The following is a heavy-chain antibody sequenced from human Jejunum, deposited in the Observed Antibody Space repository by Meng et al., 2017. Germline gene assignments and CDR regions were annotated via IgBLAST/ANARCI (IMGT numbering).Heavy chain of an antibody. CDR1: GLTIRDQW. Sequence: EVQRVESGGCLVQPGGSLRLSCAAAGLTIRDQWLLWVRQAPGKGLVWVSRIRGDGSITHYADSVKGRFTISRDNAKNTLYLQMNSLRADDTAVYYCGRDVWGFPDYWGQGTLVTVSS. CDR3: GRDVWGFPDY. J-gene: IGHJ4*02. V-gene: IGHV3-74*01. D-gene: IGHD7-27*01. CDR2: IRGDGSIT.